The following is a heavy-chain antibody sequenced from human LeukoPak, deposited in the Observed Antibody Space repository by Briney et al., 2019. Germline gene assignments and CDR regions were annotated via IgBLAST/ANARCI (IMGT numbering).Heavy chain of an antibody. D-gene: IGHD6-19*01. CDR1: GDSVSSNSAA. J-gene: IGHJ4*02. Sequence: SQTLSLTCAISGDSVSSNSAAWNWIRQSPSRGLEWLGRTYYRSKWYNDYTVSVKSRITINPDTSKNQFSLKLSSVTAADTALYFCAREAHSSGWPPSFFDYWGQGTLVTVSS. CDR2: TYYRSKWYN. V-gene: IGHV6-1*01. CDR3: AREAHSSGWPPSFFDY.